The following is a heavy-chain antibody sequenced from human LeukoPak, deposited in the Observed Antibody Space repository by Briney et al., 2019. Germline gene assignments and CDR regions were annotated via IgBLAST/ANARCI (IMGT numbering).Heavy chain of an antibody. V-gene: IGHV4-30-4*08. Sequence: SQTLSRTCTVSGVSSSSGDYFWSWIRQPPGKVREWIGYIYYSGSTYYNPSLKSRVTISVDTSKNQFSLKLSSVTAADTAVYYCAREGSQQIAAAGRFDYWGQGTLVTVSS. CDR1: GVSSSSGDYF. CDR3: AREGSQQIAAAGRFDY. J-gene: IGHJ4*02. D-gene: IGHD6-13*01. CDR2: IYYSGST.